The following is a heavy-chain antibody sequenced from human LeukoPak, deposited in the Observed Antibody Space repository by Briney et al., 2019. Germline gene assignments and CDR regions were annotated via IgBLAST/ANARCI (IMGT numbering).Heavy chain of an antibody. D-gene: IGHD5/OR15-5a*01. CDR2: INQDGSEK. J-gene: IGHJ4*02. CDR1: GFTFSSFW. Sequence: PGGSLRLSCAASGFTFSSFWMSWFRQAQGKGLEWVANINQDGSEKYCVDSVKGRFTISRDNAKNSLYLQMNSLRAEDTAVYYCAGRPSSTIPWGQGTLVTVSS. CDR3: AGRPSSTIP. V-gene: IGHV3-7*01.